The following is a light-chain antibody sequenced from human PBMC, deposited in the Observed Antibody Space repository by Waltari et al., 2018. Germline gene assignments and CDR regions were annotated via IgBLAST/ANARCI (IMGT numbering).Light chain of an antibody. V-gene: IGLV3-21*02. Sequence: SYELTQPPSVSVAPGQTARITCDGDKIGSKNVHWYQHKPGQAPVLVVYDDGDRPSGIPERFAVANSGNSAALTISRVDAGDEAEDYCQVWDSGSNQYVFGTVTKVTVL. J-gene: IGLJ1*01. CDR2: DDG. CDR1: KIGSKN. CDR3: QVWDSGSNQYV.